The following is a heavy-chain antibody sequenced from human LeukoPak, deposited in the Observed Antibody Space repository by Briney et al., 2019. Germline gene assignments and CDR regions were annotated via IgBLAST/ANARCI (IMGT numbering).Heavy chain of an antibody. V-gene: IGHV1-69*05. CDR2: IIPILGTA. J-gene: IGHJ5*02. CDR1: GGTFSSYA. D-gene: IGHD1-7*01. CDR3: ARDLTGTNWFDP. Sequence: ASVKVSCKASGGTFSSYAISWVRQAPGQGLEWMGGIIPILGTANYAQKFQGRVTITTDESMSTAYMELSSLRSEDTAVYYCARDLTGTNWFDPWGQGTLVTVSS.